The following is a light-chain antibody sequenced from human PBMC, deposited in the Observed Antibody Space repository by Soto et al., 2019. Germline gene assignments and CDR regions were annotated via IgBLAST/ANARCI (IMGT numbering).Light chain of an antibody. J-gene: IGLJ3*02. CDR2: RNN. V-gene: IGLV1-44*01. CDR3: AAWDDSQNWV. Sequence: QLVLTQPPSASGTPGQRVTISCSGSSSNIGSNTVNWYQQLPGTAPKGLIYRNNQRPSGVPDRFSGSKSGTSASLAISGLQSEDEAVYYCAAWDDSQNWVFGGGTQLTVL. CDR1: SSNIGSNT.